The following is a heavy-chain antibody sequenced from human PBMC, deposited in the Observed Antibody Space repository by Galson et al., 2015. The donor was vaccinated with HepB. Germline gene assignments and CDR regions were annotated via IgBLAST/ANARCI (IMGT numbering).Heavy chain of an antibody. CDR2: FIPIFATT. CDR3: ATAVMLRGVVPGPYDS. J-gene: IGHJ4*02. CDR1: GGTFSNYC. Sequence: SVKVSCKASGGTFSNYCVSWVRQAPGQGLEWMGDFIPIFATTNYAQKFQDRVTITADESTSTTYMNLSSLRSDDTALYYCATAVMLRGVVPGPYDSWGQGSLVTVSS. D-gene: IGHD3-10*01. V-gene: IGHV1-69*13.